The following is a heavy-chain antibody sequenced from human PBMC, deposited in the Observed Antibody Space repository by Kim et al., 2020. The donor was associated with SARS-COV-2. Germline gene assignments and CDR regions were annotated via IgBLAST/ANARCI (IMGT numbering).Heavy chain of an antibody. D-gene: IGHD3-22*01. CDR2: ISGSGGST. CDR1: GFTFSSYA. Sequence: GGSLRLSCAASGFTFSSYAMSWVRQAPGKGLEWVSAISGSGGSTYYADSVKGRFTISRDNSKNTLYLQMNSLRAEDTAVYYCAKDDHYYEESYYFDYWGQGTLVTVSS. J-gene: IGHJ4*02. CDR3: AKDDHYYEESYYFDY. V-gene: IGHV3-23*01.